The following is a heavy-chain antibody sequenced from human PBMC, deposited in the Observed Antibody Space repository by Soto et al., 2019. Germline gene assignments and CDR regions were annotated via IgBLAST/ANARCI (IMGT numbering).Heavy chain of an antibody. Sequence: GGSLRLSCAASGFTFSTYSMIWVRQAPGKGLEWVSVITGSGGSTYYADSVKGRFTISRDTSKNTLFLQMNSLRAEDTAVYYCAKDRYGDYGGIDYWGQGTMVTVSS. J-gene: IGHJ4*02. V-gene: IGHV3-23*01. CDR3: AKDRYGDYGGIDY. CDR2: ITGSGGST. CDR1: GFTFSTYS. D-gene: IGHD4-17*01.